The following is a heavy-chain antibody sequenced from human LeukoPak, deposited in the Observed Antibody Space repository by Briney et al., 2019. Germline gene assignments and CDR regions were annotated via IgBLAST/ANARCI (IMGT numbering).Heavy chain of an antibody. J-gene: IGHJ6*02. CDR2: ISAYNGNT. D-gene: IGHD3-22*01. CDR3: ARERSGGYYDSSGYYPWYYYGMDV. Sequence: ASVKVSCKASGYTFTSYGISWVRQAPGQGLEWMGWISAYNGNTNYAQKLRGRVTMTTDTSTSTAYMELRSLRSDDTAVYYCARERSGGYYDSSGYYPWYYYGMDVWGQGTTVTVSS. V-gene: IGHV1-18*01. CDR1: GYTFTSYG.